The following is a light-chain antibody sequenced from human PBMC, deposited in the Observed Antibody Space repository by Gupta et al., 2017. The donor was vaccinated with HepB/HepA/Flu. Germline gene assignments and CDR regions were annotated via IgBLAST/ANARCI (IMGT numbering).Light chain of an antibody. V-gene: IGKV2-30*01. Sequence: DVVMTQSPLSLPVTLGQPASIPCRSSQSLVYSDGNTYLNWLQQRPGQSPRRLIYKVSIRDSGVPDRFSGSGSGTDFTLKISRVEAEDVGVYYCMQGTHLMYTFGQGTKLEIK. CDR1: QSLVYSDGNTY. J-gene: IGKJ2*01. CDR2: KVS. CDR3: MQGTHLMYT.